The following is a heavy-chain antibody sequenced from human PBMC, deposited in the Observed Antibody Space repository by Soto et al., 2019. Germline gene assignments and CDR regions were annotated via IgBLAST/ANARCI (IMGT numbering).Heavy chain of an antibody. CDR2: INSDGSST. V-gene: IGHV3-74*01. CDR3: ASGGSSLNFDS. J-gene: IGHJ4*02. Sequence: EVQLVESGGGLVQPGGSLRISCAASGFTFRTYWMQWVRQAPGKGLVWVSWINSDGSSTSYADSVKGRFTISRDNAKNTLYLQMNSLRAEDTAVYYCASGGSSLNFDSWGQGTLVTVSS. CDR1: GFTFRTYW. D-gene: IGHD6-6*01.